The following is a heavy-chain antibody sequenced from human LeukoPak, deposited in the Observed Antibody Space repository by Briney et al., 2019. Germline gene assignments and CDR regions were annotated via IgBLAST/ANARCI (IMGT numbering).Heavy chain of an antibody. Sequence: PSETLSLTCTVSGGPISSSSYYWGWIRQPPGKGLEWIGSIYYSGSTYYNPSLKSRVTISVDTSKNQFSLKLSSVTAADTAVYYCARLRRLGTSYYFDYWGQGTLVTVSS. V-gene: IGHV4-39*01. J-gene: IGHJ4*02. CDR1: GGPISSSSYY. CDR3: ARLRRLGTSYYFDY. D-gene: IGHD3-16*01. CDR2: IYYSGST.